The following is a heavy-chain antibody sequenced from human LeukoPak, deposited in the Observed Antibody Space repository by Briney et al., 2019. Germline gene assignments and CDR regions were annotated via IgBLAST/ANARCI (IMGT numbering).Heavy chain of an antibody. J-gene: IGHJ4*02. CDR2: IKQDGSEK. CDR3: GSEGVTTVVGFDY. V-gene: IGHV3-7*01. Sequence: GGSLRLSCAASGYTFSSYWMSWVRQAPGKGLEWVANIKQDGSEKYYVDSVKGRFTISRDNAKNSLYLQMNSLRAEDTAVYYCGSEGVTTVVGFDYWGQGTLVTVSS. D-gene: IGHD4-17*01. CDR1: GYTFSSYW.